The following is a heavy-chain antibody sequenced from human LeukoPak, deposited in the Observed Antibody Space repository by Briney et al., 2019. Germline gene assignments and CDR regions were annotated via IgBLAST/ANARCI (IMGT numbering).Heavy chain of an antibody. CDR3: ARDRVVTYYDILTGYYGLGPLDY. D-gene: IGHD3-9*01. CDR1: GGTFSSYA. CDR2: ISAYNGNT. J-gene: IGHJ4*02. Sequence: GASVKVSCKASGGTFSSYAVSWVRQAPGQGLEWMGWISAYNGNTNYAQKLQGRVTMTTDTSTSTAYMELRSLRSDDTAVYYCARDRVVTYYDILTGYYGLGPLDYWGQGTLVTVSS. V-gene: IGHV1-18*01.